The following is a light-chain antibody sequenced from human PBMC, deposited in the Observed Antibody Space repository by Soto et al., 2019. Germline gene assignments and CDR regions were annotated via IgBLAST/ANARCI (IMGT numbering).Light chain of an antibody. CDR2: GAS. CDR1: QNVNSN. CDR3: QQHNNWPLT. V-gene: IGKV3-15*01. Sequence: EIVMTQSPATLSVSPGESATLSCRASQNVNSNLVWYQQKPGQTPRLLIYGASTRATGIPARFSGSGSGTEFTLTISGLQSEDFALYYCQQHNNWPLTFGGGATVESK. J-gene: IGKJ4*01.